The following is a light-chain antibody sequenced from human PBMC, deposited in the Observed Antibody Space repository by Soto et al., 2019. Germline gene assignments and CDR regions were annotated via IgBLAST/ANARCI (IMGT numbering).Light chain of an antibody. CDR3: QQYGDYNSPRYS. V-gene: IGKV3-20*01. Sequence: EIVLTQSPSTLSLSPGDRVTLSCRASQSVSSNYLARYQQKPGQAPRLLIYATSARATGIPDRFSGSGSGTDFTLTISRLEPEDFAMYYCQQYGDYNSPRYSFGQGTRLEI. J-gene: IGKJ2*03. CDR2: ATS. CDR1: QSVSSNY.